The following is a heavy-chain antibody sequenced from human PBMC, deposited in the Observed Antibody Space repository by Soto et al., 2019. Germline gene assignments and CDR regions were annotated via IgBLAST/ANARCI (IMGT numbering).Heavy chain of an antibody. CDR1: GFTLSDHY. CDR2: SRDKAQGYST. J-gene: IGHJ4*02. V-gene: IGHV3-72*01. Sequence: GGSLRLSCAGSGFTLSDHYIDWVRQAPGKGLEWVGRSRDKAQGYSTAYAASVKGRFTTSRDESKNSLYLQMNSLRAEDTAVYYCVRPFIVGGSTLGYWGQGALVTVSS. D-gene: IGHD1-26*01. CDR3: VRPFIVGGSTLGY.